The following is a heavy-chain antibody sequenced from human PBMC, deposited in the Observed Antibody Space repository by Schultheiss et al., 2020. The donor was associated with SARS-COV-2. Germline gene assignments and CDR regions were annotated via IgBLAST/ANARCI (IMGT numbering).Heavy chain of an antibody. D-gene: IGHD3-22*01. CDR1: GFTFSSYD. V-gene: IGHV3-23*01. J-gene: IGHJ4*02. CDR2: ISGSGGST. CDR3: ARVRAAAYYYDSSGYYFDY. Sequence: GGSLRLSCAASGFTFSSYDMHWVRQATGKGLEWVSAISGSGGSTYYADSVKGRFTISRDNSKNTLYLQMNNLRAEDTAVYYCARVRAAAYYYDSSGYYFDYWGQGTLVTVSS.